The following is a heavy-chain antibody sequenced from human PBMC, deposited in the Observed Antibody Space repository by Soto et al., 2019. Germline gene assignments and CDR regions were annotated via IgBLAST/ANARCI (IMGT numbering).Heavy chain of an antibody. CDR2: IYSGGDT. CDR3: AREGVAPYYYYGMDV. Sequence: GGSLRLSCAASGFTVSSNYMSWVRQDPGKGLEWVSVIYSGGDTNYAQTFQGRVTMTTDTSTSTVHMEVRSLRSDDTAVYYCAREGVAPYYYYGMDVWGQGTPVTVSS. D-gene: IGHD5-12*01. V-gene: IGHV3-53*05. J-gene: IGHJ6*02. CDR1: GFTVSSNY.